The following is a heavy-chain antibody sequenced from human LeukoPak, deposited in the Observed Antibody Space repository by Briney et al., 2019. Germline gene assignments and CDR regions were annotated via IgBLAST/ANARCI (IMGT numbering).Heavy chain of an antibody. Sequence: GASVKVSCKVVAYDFTGYHIHWVRLAPGQGPEWMGRLNPNTGHAVYAFKFQGRVTITRDTSSSTAYMELRSLRSDDTAVYYCARAHGDYSGDWFDPWGQGTLVTVSS. D-gene: IGHD4-17*01. J-gene: IGHJ5*02. V-gene: IGHV1-2*06. CDR2: LNPNTGHA. CDR1: AYDFTGYH. CDR3: ARAHGDYSGDWFDP.